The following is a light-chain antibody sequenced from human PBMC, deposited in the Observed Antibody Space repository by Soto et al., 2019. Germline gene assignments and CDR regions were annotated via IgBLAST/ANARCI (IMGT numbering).Light chain of an antibody. CDR3: SSYSSSSTLV. Sequence: QSVLTQPASVSGSPGQSITISCTGTSSAVGGYNYVSWYQQHPGKAPKLMIYEVSNRPSGVSHRCSGSKSGNTASLTISGLQADDEADYYCSSYSSSSTLVVGGGTELTVL. V-gene: IGLV2-14*01. CDR2: EVS. CDR1: SSAVGGYNY. J-gene: IGLJ3*02.